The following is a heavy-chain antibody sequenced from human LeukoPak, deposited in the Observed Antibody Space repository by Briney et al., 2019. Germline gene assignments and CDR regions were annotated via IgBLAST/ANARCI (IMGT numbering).Heavy chain of an antibody. V-gene: IGHV1-8*03. J-gene: IGHJ4*02. CDR2: MNPNSGNT. CDR1: GYTFTSYD. CDR3: ARGHRSGSFIDY. D-gene: IGHD3-10*01. Sequence: ASVKVSCKASGYTFTSYDINWVRQATGQGLEWMGWMNPNSGNTGYAQKFQGRVTITRNTSISTAYMELSSLRSEDTAVYYCARGHRSGSFIDYWGQGTLVTVSS.